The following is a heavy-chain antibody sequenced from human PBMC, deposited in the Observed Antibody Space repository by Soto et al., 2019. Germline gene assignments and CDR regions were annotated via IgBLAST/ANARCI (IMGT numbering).Heavy chain of an antibody. CDR2: IYYSGST. D-gene: IGHD6-6*01. CDR1: VGSISSYY. V-gene: IGHV4-59*01. J-gene: IGHJ4*02. CDR3: ARVPYSSSTYFDY. Sequence: PSETLSLTCTVSVGSISSYYWSWIRQPPGKGLEWIGYIYYSGSTNYNPSLKSRVTISVDTSKNQFSLKLSSVTAADTAVYYCARVPYSSSTYFDYWGQGTLVTVSS.